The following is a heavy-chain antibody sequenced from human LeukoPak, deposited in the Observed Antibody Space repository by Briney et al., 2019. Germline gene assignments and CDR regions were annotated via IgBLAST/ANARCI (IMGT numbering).Heavy chain of an antibody. D-gene: IGHD6-19*01. CDR3: ARDSSGGSFDL. V-gene: IGHV3-33*08. Sequence: GGSLRLSCAASGFTFSSNGMHWVRQAPGKGLEWVAVIWYDGSKKYYADSVKGRFTISRDNGKNSLYLQMNSLRAEDTAVYYCARDSSGGSFDLWGRGTLVTVSS. J-gene: IGHJ2*01. CDR1: GFTFSSNG. CDR2: IWYDGSKK.